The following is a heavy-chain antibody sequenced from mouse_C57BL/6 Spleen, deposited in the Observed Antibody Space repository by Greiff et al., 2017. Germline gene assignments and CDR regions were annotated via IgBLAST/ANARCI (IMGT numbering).Heavy chain of an antibody. V-gene: IGHV2-2*01. CDR3: ARNPGNYDRYAMDY. CDR2: IWSGGST. CDR1: GFSLTSYG. J-gene: IGHJ4*01. D-gene: IGHD2-4*01. Sequence: VKLVESGPGLVQPSQSLSITCTVSGFSLTSYGVHWVRQSPGKGLEWLGVIWSGGSTDYNAAFISRLSISKDNSKSQVFFKMNSLQADDTAIYYCARNPGNYDRYAMDYWGQGTSVTVSS.